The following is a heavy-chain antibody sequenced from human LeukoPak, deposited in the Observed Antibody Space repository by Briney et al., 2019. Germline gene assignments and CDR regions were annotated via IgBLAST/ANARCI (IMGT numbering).Heavy chain of an antibody. CDR2: ISRNGGST. Sequence: GGSLRLSCVASGFTFSSYAMHWARQAPGKGLEYLSAISRNGGSTYYANSVKGSFTISRDNSKNTLYLQMGSLRAEDMAVYYCARGVADGFDPWGQGTLVTVSS. J-gene: IGHJ5*02. CDR1: GFTFSSYA. V-gene: IGHV3-64*01. D-gene: IGHD6-19*01. CDR3: ARGVADGFDP.